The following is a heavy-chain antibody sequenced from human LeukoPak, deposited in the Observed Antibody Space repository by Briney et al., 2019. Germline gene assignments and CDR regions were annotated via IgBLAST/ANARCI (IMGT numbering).Heavy chain of an antibody. CDR3: ARGDCSGGSCYHRNGRTFHYYYYMDV. CDR2: IYYSGST. J-gene: IGHJ6*03. V-gene: IGHV4-59*01. D-gene: IGHD2-15*01. CDR1: GGSISSYY. Sequence: PSETLSLTCTVSGGSISSYYWSWIRQPPGKGLEWIGYIYYSGSTNYNPSLKSRVTISVDTSKNQFSLKLSSVTAADAAVYYCARGDCSGGSCYHRNGRTFHYYYYMDVWGKGTTVTVSS.